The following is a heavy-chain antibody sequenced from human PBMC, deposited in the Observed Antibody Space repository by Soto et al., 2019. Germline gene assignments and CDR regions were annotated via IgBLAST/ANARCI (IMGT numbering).Heavy chain of an antibody. CDR2: ICTSGST. V-gene: IGHV4-4*07. D-gene: IGHD6-13*01. CDR1: GGSISNYY. Sequence: SETLSLTCTVSGGSISNYYWTWIRQPAGKGLEWIGRICTSGSTNYNPSLKSRVTMSVDTSKNQFSLKLSSVTAADTALYYCERQTTYSSSWYDYWGHGTLVTVSS. J-gene: IGHJ5*01. CDR3: ERQTTYSSSWYDY.